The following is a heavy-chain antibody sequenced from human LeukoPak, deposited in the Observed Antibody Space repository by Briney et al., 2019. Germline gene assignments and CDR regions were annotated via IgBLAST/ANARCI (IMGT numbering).Heavy chain of an antibody. CDR1: GFTFSSFA. CDR2: VSDTT. D-gene: IGHD3-10*01. J-gene: IGHJ5*02. V-gene: IGHV3-23*01. CDR3: ARSRGPGSHWFDP. Sequence: GGSLRLSCAASGFTFSSFALSWVRQAPRKGLEWVSTVSDTTYYADSVRGRFTISRDDSKNTLYLQMDSLRAEDTAIYFCARSRGPGSHWFDPWGQGTLVTVSS.